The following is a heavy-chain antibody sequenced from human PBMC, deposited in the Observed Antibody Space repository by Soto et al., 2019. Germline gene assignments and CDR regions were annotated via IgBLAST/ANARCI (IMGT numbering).Heavy chain of an antibody. Sequence: ASVKVSCKASGYTFTTYGVSWVRQAPGQGLEWMGWISPYNGNTTYAQNFQGRVTMTTDTSTSTVHMELRSLRSDDTAMYYCARGSSGWYFCDDWGQGTLVTVSS. J-gene: IGHJ4*02. CDR1: GYTFTTYG. CDR3: ARGSSGWYFCDD. V-gene: IGHV1-18*01. CDR2: ISPYNGNT. D-gene: IGHD6-19*01.